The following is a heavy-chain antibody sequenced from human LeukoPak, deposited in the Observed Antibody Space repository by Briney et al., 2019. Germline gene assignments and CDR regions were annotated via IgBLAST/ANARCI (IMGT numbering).Heavy chain of an antibody. V-gene: IGHV3-74*01. CDR3: ATVTVTTAFDY. D-gene: IGHD4-17*01. Sequence: GGSLRLSCAASGFTFSSYAMSWVRQAPGKGLVWVSRINSDGSSTSYAESVKGRFTISRDNAKNTLYLQMNSLRAEDTAVYYCATVTVTTAFDYWGQGTLVTVSS. CDR1: GFTFSSYA. CDR2: INSDGSST. J-gene: IGHJ4*02.